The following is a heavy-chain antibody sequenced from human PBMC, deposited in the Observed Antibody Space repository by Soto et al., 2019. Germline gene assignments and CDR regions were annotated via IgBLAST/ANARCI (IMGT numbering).Heavy chain of an antibody. CDR1: GGSISSGGYY. CDR3: ARQYCSGGSCYSRELDWFDP. D-gene: IGHD2-15*01. V-gene: IGHV4-31*03. J-gene: IGHJ5*02. Sequence: QVQLQESGPGLVKPSQTLSLTCTVSGGSISSGGYYWSWIRQHPGKGLEWIGYIYYSGSTYYNPSLKSRVTISVDTSKNQFSLKLSPVTAADTAVYYCARQYCSGGSCYSRELDWFDPWGQGTLVTVSS. CDR2: IYYSGST.